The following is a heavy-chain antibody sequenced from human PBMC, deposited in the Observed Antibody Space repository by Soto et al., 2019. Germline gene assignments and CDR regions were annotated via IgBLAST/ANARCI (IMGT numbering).Heavy chain of an antibody. CDR2: IILAVGSP. V-gene: IGHV1-69*01. CDR3: GRYCTNTKCRGGYYLDL. CDR1: GDSFTNYA. Sequence: QVLLVQSGAEMKQPGSSVSVSCKASGDSFTNYAFTWVRQAPGQGPEWLGGIILAVGSPHYSQRFQGRLTITADESSSTVSMELGSLRLDDTAVYYCGRYCTNTKCRGGYYLDLWGQGTLLTVSS. D-gene: IGHD2-8*01. J-gene: IGHJ5*02.